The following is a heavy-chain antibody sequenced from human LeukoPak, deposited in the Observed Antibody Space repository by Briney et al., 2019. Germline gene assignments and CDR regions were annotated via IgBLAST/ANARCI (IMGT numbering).Heavy chain of an antibody. CDR3: ARSQGMATITPYYYYYMDV. Sequence: ASVKVSCKASGYTFTSYDINWVRQATGQGLEWMGWMNPNSGNTGYAQKFQGRVTITRNTSISTAYMELSSLRSEDTAVYYCARSQGMATITPYYYYYMDVWGKGTTVTVSS. D-gene: IGHD5-24*01. V-gene: IGHV1-8*03. J-gene: IGHJ6*03. CDR1: GYTFTSYD. CDR2: MNPNSGNT.